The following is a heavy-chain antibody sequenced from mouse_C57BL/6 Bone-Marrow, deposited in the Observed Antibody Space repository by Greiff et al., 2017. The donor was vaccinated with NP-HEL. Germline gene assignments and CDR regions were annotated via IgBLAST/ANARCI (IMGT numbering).Heavy chain of an antibody. CDR2: ISYDGSN. CDR3: ASLLRILFAY. J-gene: IGHJ3*01. D-gene: IGHD1-1*01. Sequence: VQLKESGPGLVKPSQSLSLTCSVTGYSITSGYYWNWIRQFPGNKLEWMGYISYDGSNNYNPSLKNRISITRDTSKNQFFLKLNSVTTEDTATYYCASLLRILFAYWGQGILVTVSA. CDR1: GYSITSGYY. V-gene: IGHV3-6*01.